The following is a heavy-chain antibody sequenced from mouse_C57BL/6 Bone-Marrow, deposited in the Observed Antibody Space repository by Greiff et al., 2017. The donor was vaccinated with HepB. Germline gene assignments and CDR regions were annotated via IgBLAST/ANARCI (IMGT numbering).Heavy chain of an antibody. D-gene: IGHD2-5*01. CDR3: AREDSYYSNYWYFDV. V-gene: IGHV1-39*01. CDR2: INPNYGTT. Sequence: EVKVVESGPELVKPGASVKISCKASGYSFTDYNMNWVKQSNGKSLEWIGVINPNYGTTSYNQKFKGKATLTVDQSSSTAYMQLNSLTSEDSAVYYCAREDSYYSNYWYFDVWGTGTTVTVSS. J-gene: IGHJ1*03. CDR1: GYSFTDYN.